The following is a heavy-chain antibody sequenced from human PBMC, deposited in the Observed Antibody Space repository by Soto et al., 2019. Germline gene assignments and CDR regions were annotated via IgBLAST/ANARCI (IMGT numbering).Heavy chain of an antibody. CDR1: GFTFSDYY. CDR3: ARNGIFPAAFDY. D-gene: IGHD3-3*01. V-gene: IGHV3-11*01. Sequence: GGSLRLSCAASGFTFSDYYMSWIRQAPGKGLERVSYISSSGSTIYYSDSVKGRFTISRDNAKNSLYLQMNRRRAEDTAGYYCARNGIFPAAFDYRRQGTLVTVFS. J-gene: IGHJ4*02. CDR2: ISSSGSTI.